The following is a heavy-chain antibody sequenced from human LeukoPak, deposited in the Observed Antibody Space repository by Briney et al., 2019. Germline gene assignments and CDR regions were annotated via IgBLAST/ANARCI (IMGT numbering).Heavy chain of an antibody. CDR3: AREGGSYVGIDY. J-gene: IGHJ4*02. CDR2: MYYSGST. CDR1: GGSISSYY. D-gene: IGHD1-26*01. Sequence: ASETLSLTCTVSGGSISSYYWSWIRQPPGKGLEWIGYMYYSGSTNYNPSLRSRVTISVDTSKNQFSLKLSSVTAADTAVYYCAREGGSYVGIDYWGQGTLVTVSS. V-gene: IGHV4-59*12.